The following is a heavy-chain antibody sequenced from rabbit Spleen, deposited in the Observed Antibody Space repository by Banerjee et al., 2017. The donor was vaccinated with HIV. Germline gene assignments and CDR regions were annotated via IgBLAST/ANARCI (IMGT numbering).Heavy chain of an antibody. D-gene: IGHD1-1*01. CDR2: IFTGSSGNT. CDR3: ARKVNSGSGESNL. CDR1: EFSFNNNYY. J-gene: IGHJ4*01. V-gene: IGHV1S45*01. Sequence: QEQLEESGGDLVKPGASLTLTCTASEFSFNNNYYMCWVRQAPGKGLEWIGCIFTGSSGNTYYASWAKGRFTISKTSSTTVTLQMTSLTAADTATYFCARKVNSGSGESNLWGQGTLVTVS.